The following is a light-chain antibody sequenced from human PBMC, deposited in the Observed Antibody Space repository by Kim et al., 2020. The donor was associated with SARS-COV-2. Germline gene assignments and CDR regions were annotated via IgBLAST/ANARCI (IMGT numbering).Light chain of an antibody. J-gene: IGLJ3*02. CDR3: GTWDSSLSARV. CDR2: DNN. CDR1: NSNIVDNY. Sequence: GQRVAITCSGNNSNIVDNYESWYQQLPGTAPKLLIYDNNKRPSGIPDRFSGSKSGTSATLGITGLQTGDEADYYCGTWDSSLSARVFGGGTKLTVL. V-gene: IGLV1-51*01.